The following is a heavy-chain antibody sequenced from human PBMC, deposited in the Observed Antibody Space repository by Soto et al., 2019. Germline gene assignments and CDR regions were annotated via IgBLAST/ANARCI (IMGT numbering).Heavy chain of an antibody. J-gene: IGHJ4*02. CDR2: ISSSSSTI. Sequence: GGSLRLSCAASGFTFSSYSMNWVRQAPGKGLEWVSYISSSSSTIYYADSVKGRFTISRDNAKNSLYLQMNSLRAEDTAVYYCARDIIAALDYWGQGTLVTVSS. CDR3: ARDIIAALDY. D-gene: IGHD6-13*01. CDR1: GFTFSSYS. V-gene: IGHV3-48*01.